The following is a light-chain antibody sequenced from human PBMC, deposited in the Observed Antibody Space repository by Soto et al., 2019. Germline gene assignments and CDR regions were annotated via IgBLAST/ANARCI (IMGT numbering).Light chain of an antibody. Sequence: EIAMTQSPATLSVSPGERATLSCRASQSVNSNLAWYQQKPGQAPRLLIYGASTRATGIPARFSGSVSGTEFTVTISSLQSEDFAVYYCQHYNNWPLTFGGGTKVEIK. J-gene: IGKJ4*01. CDR1: QSVNSN. CDR3: QHYNNWPLT. V-gene: IGKV3-15*01. CDR2: GAS.